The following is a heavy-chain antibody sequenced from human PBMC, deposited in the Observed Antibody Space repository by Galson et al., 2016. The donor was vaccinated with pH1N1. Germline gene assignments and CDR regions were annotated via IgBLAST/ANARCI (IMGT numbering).Heavy chain of an antibody. V-gene: IGHV3-74*01. Sequence: SLRLSCAASGFTFSTYWMHWVRQAPGKGLVWVSHINSDGSRTTYGDSVKGRFTMSRDNARNTLYLQMNSLRDEDTAVYYCAKLDVYNWGYFQHWGQGTLVTVSS. CDR1: GFTFSTYW. D-gene: IGHD1-1*01. CDR3: AKLDVYNWGYFQH. J-gene: IGHJ1*01. CDR2: INSDGSRT.